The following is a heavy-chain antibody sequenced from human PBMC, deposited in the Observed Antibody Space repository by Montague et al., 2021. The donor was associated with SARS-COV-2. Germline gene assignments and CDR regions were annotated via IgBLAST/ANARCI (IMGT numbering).Heavy chain of an antibody. CDR3: ARGLPVTTLFYYFGMDV. Sequence: SETLSLTCAVYGGPFSGNYWSWIRQPPGKGLEWIGEINHYGGTNXXPSLKSRVTMSVDTSKNQFSLKLSSVTAADTAVYYCARGLPVTTLFYYFGMDVWGQGTTVTVSS. CDR1: GGPFSGNY. J-gene: IGHJ6*02. D-gene: IGHD4-11*01. CDR2: INHYGGT. V-gene: IGHV4-34*01.